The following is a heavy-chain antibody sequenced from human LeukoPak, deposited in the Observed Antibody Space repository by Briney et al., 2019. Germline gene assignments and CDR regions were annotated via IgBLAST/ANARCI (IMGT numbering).Heavy chain of an antibody. CDR2: SYYRGST. D-gene: IGHD6-6*01. J-gene: IGHJ3*02. V-gene: IGHV4-59*08. CDR3: ARQSIAARRAFDI. Sequence: ASETLSLTCSVSGGSISSYYWSWIRQPPGKGLEYIGYSYYRGSTDYNPSLKSRVTISVDTSNQFSLMLTSVTAADTAVYYCARQSIAARRAFDIWGQGTMVTVSS. CDR1: GGSISSYY.